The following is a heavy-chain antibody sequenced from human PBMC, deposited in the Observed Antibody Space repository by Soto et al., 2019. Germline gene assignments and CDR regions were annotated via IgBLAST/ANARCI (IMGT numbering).Heavy chain of an antibody. Sequence: SETLSLTCTVSGDSITSGVHYWSWIRQLPGKGLEWIGYIFYSGPTYYNPSLKSRLAMSLDTSKNQFSLKLTSVAAADTAVYYCARLGGFYQAFDSWGQGALVTVSS. CDR2: IFYSGPT. CDR3: ARLGGFYQAFDS. D-gene: IGHD3-22*01. J-gene: IGHJ4*02. V-gene: IGHV4-31*03. CDR1: GDSITSGVHY.